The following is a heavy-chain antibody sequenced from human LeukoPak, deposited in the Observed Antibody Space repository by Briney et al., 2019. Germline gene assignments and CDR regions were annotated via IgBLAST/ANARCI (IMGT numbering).Heavy chain of an antibody. Sequence: PGGSLRLSCAASGFPVINTYMTWVRQAPGKGLEWVSTIYSGGSTYYADSVKGRFTISRDKSKNTLSLQMNNLRVDDTAVYYCAKDTKWELNAYYIDYWGQGTLVTVSS. D-gene: IGHD1-26*01. CDR3: AKDTKWELNAYYIDY. V-gene: IGHV3-66*01. CDR1: GFPVINTY. J-gene: IGHJ4*02. CDR2: IYSGGST.